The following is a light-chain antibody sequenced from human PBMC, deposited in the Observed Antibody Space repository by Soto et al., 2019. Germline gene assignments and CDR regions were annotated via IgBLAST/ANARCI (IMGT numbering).Light chain of an antibody. Sequence: EIVLTQSPATLSLFPGERATLSCRASQSASSHLAWYQQKSGQAPRLVIYDASKREPGIPARFSGSGSGTEFTPTISSLEPEDLAVYYCQQYGSSTITFGQGTRLEIK. CDR3: QQYGSSTIT. J-gene: IGKJ5*01. CDR2: DAS. CDR1: QSASSH. V-gene: IGKV3-11*01.